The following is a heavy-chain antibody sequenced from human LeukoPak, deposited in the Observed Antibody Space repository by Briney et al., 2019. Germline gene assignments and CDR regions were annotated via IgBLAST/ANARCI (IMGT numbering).Heavy chain of an antibody. Sequence: GGSLRLSCAASGFTVSSNYMSWVRQAPGKGLEWVSVIYSGGSTYYADSVKGRFTTSRDNSKNTLYLQMNSLRAEDTAVYYCASMTTVTTPFDYWGQGTLVTVSS. V-gene: IGHV3-66*01. CDR1: GFTVSSNY. J-gene: IGHJ4*02. CDR2: IYSGGST. CDR3: ASMTTVTTPFDY. D-gene: IGHD4-17*01.